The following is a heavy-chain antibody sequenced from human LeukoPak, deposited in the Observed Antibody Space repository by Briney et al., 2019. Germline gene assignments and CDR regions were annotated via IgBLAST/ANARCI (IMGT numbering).Heavy chain of an antibody. Sequence: GASVKVSCKASGYTFTSYDINWVRQATGQGLEWMGWMNPNSGNTGYAQKFQGRVTIIRNTSISTAYMELSSLRSEDTAVYYCARAPSLNYDYYYMDVWGKGTTVTVSS. CDR3: ARAPSLNYDYYYMDV. CDR1: GYTFTSYD. V-gene: IGHV1-8*03. J-gene: IGHJ6*03. CDR2: MNPNSGNT.